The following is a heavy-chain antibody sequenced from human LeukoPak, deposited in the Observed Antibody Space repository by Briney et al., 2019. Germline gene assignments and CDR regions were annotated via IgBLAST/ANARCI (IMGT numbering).Heavy chain of an antibody. Sequence: SETLSLTCTVSGGSISSYYWSWIRQPPGKGLEWIGYSYYSGSTNYNPSLKSRVTISVDTSKNQFSLKLSSVTAADTAVYYCARHKVLWFGELSLDYWGQGTLVTVSS. CDR3: ARHKVLWFGELSLDY. D-gene: IGHD3-10*01. CDR1: GGSISSYY. J-gene: IGHJ4*02. CDR2: SYYSGST. V-gene: IGHV4-59*08.